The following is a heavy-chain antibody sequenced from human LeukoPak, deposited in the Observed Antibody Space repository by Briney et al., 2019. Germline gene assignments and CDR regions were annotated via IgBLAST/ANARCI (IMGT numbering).Heavy chain of an antibody. Sequence: PGGSLRLSCAASGFTFSSYEMNWVRQAPGKGLEWVSYISSSGSTIYYADSVKGRFTISRDNAKNSLYLQMNSLRAEDTAVYYCARELRGGGAVDYWGQGTLVTVSS. V-gene: IGHV3-48*03. D-gene: IGHD3-10*01. CDR1: GFTFSSYE. CDR3: ARELRGGGAVDY. CDR2: ISSSGSTI. J-gene: IGHJ4*02.